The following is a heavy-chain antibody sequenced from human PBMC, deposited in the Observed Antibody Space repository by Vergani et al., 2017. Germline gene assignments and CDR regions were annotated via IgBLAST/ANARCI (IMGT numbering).Heavy chain of an antibody. Sequence: QVQLQESGPRLVRPSQTLSLTCTVSGGSINTGAYYWSWIRQPAGKGLEWIGRVYTSGMTNYNPSLKSRVTILVDRSKSQLSLKLTSVTAGDTAVYFCARELSDYYGSGSDDYNPYYYEGMDVWGPGTMVTVSS. D-gene: IGHD3-10*01. V-gene: IGHV4-61*02. CDR3: ARELSDYYGSGSDDYNPYYYEGMDV. J-gene: IGHJ6*02. CDR2: VYTSGMT. CDR1: GGSINTGAYY.